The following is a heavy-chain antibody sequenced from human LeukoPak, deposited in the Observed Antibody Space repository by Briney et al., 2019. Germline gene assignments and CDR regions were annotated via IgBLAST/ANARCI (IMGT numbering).Heavy chain of an antibody. CDR1: GFTFSSYG. CDR2: ISGSGGST. D-gene: IGHD2-2*01. CDR3: AKDHCSSTSCYFNYFDY. V-gene: IGHV3-23*01. Sequence: GGSLRLSCAASGFTFSSYGMSWVRQAPGKGLEWVSAISGSGGSTYYADSVKGRFTISRDNSKNTLYLQMNSLRAEDTAVYYCAKDHCSSTSCYFNYFDYWGQGTLVTVSS. J-gene: IGHJ4*02.